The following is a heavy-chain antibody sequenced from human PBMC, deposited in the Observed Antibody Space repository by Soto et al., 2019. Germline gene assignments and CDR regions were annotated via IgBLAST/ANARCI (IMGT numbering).Heavy chain of an antibody. CDR1: GFTLQNYA. V-gene: IGHV3-23*01. CDR3: AKGTSTGDIDWFDP. Sequence: GGALRLSCTAPGFTLQNYAMAWVRQAPGKGLEWVSTLIGGHYGTAYSYSVKGRFTVSRDNSKNRLYLQMNSLGVDDTAMYFCAKGTSTGDIDWFDPWGQGSLVTVSS. CDR2: LIGGHYGT. J-gene: IGHJ5*02. D-gene: IGHD1-1*01.